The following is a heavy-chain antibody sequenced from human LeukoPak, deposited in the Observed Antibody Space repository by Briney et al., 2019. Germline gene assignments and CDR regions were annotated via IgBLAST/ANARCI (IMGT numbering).Heavy chain of an antibody. V-gene: IGHV3-30*04. CDR2: ISYDGSNK. D-gene: IGHD1-26*01. CDR3: ARDRKWELLFDY. CDR1: GFTFSSYA. J-gene: IGHJ4*02. Sequence: GGSLRLSCAASGFTFSSYAMHWVRQAPGKGLEWVAVISYDGSNKYYADSVKGRFTISRDNSKNTLYLQMNSLRAEGTAVYYCARDRKWELLFDYWGQGTLVTVSS.